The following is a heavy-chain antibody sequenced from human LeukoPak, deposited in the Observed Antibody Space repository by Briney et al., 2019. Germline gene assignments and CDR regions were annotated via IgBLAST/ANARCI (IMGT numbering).Heavy chain of an antibody. Sequence: GGSLRLSCAASGFTFTNYAMAWVRQAPGKGLEWVSTISGSGSSTYYADSVKGRFTISRDNSKNTLYLQMNSLRDEDTAVYYCARERPYGASALDYWGQGTRVTVSS. D-gene: IGHD4-17*01. CDR2: ISGSGSST. CDR3: ARERPYGASALDY. CDR1: GFTFTNYA. V-gene: IGHV3-23*01. J-gene: IGHJ4*02.